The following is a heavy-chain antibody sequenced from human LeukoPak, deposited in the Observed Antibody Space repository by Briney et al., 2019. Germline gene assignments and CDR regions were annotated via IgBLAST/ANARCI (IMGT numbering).Heavy chain of an antibody. Sequence: PGGSLRLSCAASGFTFSRSAMTWVRQGPGTGLEFVASIIYSGGATYYADSVKGRFTISRDNSKNSLYLQMNSLRVEDTGVYYCTRDLKHDSSGWGQGTLVTVS. J-gene: IGHJ4*02. D-gene: IGHD3-22*01. CDR2: IIYSGGAT. V-gene: IGHV3-23*01. CDR1: GFTFSRSA. CDR3: TRDLKHDSSG.